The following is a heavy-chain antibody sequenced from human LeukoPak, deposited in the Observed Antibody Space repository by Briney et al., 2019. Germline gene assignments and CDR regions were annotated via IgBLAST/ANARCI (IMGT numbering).Heavy chain of an antibody. CDR2: IYYSGST. D-gene: IGHD3-3*01. V-gene: IGHV4-39*01. CDR1: GGSISSSSYY. CDR3: ARQNFGVIKPFDY. Sequence: SETLSLTCTVSGGSISSSSYYWCWIRRPPGKGLEWIGSIYYSGSTDYNPSLKSRVTISIDTSKNQFSLNLSSVTAADTAVYYCARQNFGVIKPFDYWGQGTLVTVSS. J-gene: IGHJ4*02.